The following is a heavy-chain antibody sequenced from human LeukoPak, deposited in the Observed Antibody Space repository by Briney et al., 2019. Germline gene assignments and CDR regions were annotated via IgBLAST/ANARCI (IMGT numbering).Heavy chain of an antibody. J-gene: IGHJ4*02. Sequence: SETLSLTCTVSGGSIISYYWSLIRHPPGKGLEWIGYIYYSGSTNYNPSLKSRVTISVDTSKNQFSLKLSSVTAADTAVYYCARHDGTTGTNFDYWGQGTLVTVSS. D-gene: IGHD1-1*01. V-gene: IGHV4-59*08. CDR1: GGSIISYY. CDR3: ARHDGTTGTNFDY. CDR2: IYYSGST.